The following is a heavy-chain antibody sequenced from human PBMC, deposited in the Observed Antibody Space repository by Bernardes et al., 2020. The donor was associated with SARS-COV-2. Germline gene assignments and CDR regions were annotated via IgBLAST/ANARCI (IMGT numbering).Heavy chain of an antibody. D-gene: IGHD5-18*01. CDR1: GGSIGSFY. CDR2: TYDSGST. CDR3: ASHVDTPIVVDY. J-gene: IGHJ4*02. Sequence: SETLSLTCTVSGGSIGSFYWSWIRQPPGKGLEWIGCTYDSGSTYYNPSLKSRVTISVDPSKNQFSLKLTSVPAADSAVYYCASHVDTPIVVDYWGQGTLVTVSS. V-gene: IGHV4-59*01.